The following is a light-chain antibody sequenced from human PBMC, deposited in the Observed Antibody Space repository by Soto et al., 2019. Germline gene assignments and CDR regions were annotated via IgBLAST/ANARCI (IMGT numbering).Light chain of an antibody. V-gene: IGLV1-40*01. J-gene: IGLJ3*02. CDR1: SSNIGAGYG. CDR3: QSYDSSLSGWV. Sequence: QSALTQPPSVSGAPGQRVTISCTGSSSNIGAGYGAHWYQQLPGTAPKLLIYGNTNRPSGVPDRFSGSKSGTSASLAITGLQAEDEADYYCQSYDSSLSGWVFGGGTKVTVL. CDR2: GNT.